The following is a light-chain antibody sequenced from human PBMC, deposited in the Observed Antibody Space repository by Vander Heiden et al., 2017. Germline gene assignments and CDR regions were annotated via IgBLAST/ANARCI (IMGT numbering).Light chain of an antibody. CDR2: GAS. J-gene: IGKJ1*01. V-gene: IGKV3-15*01. Sequence: EIVMTQSPATLSVSPRERATLSCRASQSVSSNLAWYQQKPGQAPRLLIYGASTRATGIPDRFSGSGSGTEFTLTISSLQSEDFAVYYCQQYNNWWTFGQGTKVEIK. CDR1: QSVSSN. CDR3: QQYNNWWT.